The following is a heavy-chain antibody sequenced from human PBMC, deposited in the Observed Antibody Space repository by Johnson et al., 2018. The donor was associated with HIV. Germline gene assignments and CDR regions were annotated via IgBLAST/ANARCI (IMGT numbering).Heavy chain of an antibody. CDR2: ISYDGSNK. CDR1: GFTFSDYY. V-gene: IGHV3-11*04. Sequence: LVKPGGSLRLSCAASGFTFSDYYMSWIRQAPGKGLEWVAVISYDGSNKYYADSVKGRFIISRDNAKNSLYLQMNGLRAEDTAIYYCARDLWEANVFPGAFDIWGQGTVVTVSS. J-gene: IGHJ3*02. D-gene: IGHD3-16*01. CDR3: ARDLWEANVFPGAFDI.